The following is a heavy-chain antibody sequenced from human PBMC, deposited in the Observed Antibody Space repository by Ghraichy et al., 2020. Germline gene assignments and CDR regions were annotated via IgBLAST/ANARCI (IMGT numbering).Heavy chain of an antibody. Sequence: SETLSLTCTVSGGSISSYYWSWIRQPPGKGLEWIGYIYYSGSTNYNPSLKSRVTISVDTSKNQFSLKLSSVTAADTAVYYCARDRPQGSSGYYSGYGMDVWGQGTTVTVSS. J-gene: IGHJ6*02. D-gene: IGHD3-22*01. V-gene: IGHV4-59*01. CDR2: IYYSGST. CDR1: GGSISSYY. CDR3: ARDRPQGSSGYYSGYGMDV.